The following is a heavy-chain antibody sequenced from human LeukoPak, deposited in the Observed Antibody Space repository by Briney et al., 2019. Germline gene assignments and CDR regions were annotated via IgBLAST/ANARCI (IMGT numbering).Heavy chain of an antibody. CDR3: ARSKGIAVAGTIDP. CDR2: ISSSGSTI. Sequence: TGGSLRLSCAASGFTFSSYEMNWVRQAPGKGLEWVSYISSSGSTIYYADSVKGRFTISRDNAKNSLYLQMNSLRAEDTAVYYCARSKGIAVAGTIDPWAQGTLVTVSS. V-gene: IGHV3-48*03. J-gene: IGHJ5*02. D-gene: IGHD6-19*01. CDR1: GFTFSSYE.